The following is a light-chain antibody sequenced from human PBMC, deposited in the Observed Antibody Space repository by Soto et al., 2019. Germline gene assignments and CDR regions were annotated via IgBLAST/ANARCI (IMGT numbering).Light chain of an antibody. J-gene: IGKJ2*01. Sequence: EIVLTQSPGTLSLSPGERATLSCRASQSVTSTYLAWYQQKPGQAPRLLIYDASSRATGIPDRFTGSVSGTDVTLTINRLEPEDLAVYYCQYYGPLRYTFGQGTKLDIK. CDR3: QYYGPLRYT. CDR2: DAS. CDR1: QSVTSTY. V-gene: IGKV3-20*01.